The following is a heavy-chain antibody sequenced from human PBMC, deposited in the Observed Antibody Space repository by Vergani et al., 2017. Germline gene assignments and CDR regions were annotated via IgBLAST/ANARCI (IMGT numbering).Heavy chain of an antibody. CDR3: AKGRRIIAVAFPGAESDAFDI. CDR2: ISWNSGSI. CDR1: GFTFDDYA. J-gene: IGHJ3*02. D-gene: IGHD6-19*01. V-gene: IGHV3-9*01. Sequence: EVPLVESGGGLVQPGRFLKISCAASGFTFDDYAKHWVRQAPGKGLEWVSGISWNSGSIGYADSVKGRFTISRDNAKNSLYLQMNSLRAEDTALYYCAKGRRIIAVAFPGAESDAFDIWGQGTMVTVSS.